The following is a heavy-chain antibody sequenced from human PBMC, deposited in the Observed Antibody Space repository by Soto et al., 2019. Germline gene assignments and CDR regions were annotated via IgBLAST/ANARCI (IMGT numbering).Heavy chain of an antibody. CDR3: AREDNGSGNFYYYYGMDV. D-gene: IGHD3-10*01. J-gene: IGHJ6*02. CDR1: GCTFSSYA. Sequence: SVKVSCKASGCTFSSYAISCVRRAPGQGLEWMGGIIPIFGTANYAQKFQGRVTITADESTSTAYMELSSLRSEDTAVYYCAREDNGSGNFYYYYGMDVWGQGTTVTVSS. CDR2: IIPIFGTA. V-gene: IGHV1-69*13.